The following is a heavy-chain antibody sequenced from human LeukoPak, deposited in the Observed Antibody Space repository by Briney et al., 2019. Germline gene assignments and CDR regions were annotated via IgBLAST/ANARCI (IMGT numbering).Heavy chain of an antibody. CDR1: GFTFSSYA. D-gene: IGHD3-10*01. CDR3: ARRNMVRGVISGPNFDY. CDR2: ISGSGGST. J-gene: IGHJ4*02. Sequence: PGGSLRLSCAASGFTFSSYAMSWVRQAPGKGLEWVSDISGSGGSTYYADSVKGRFTISRDNSKNTLYLQMNTLRAEDTAVYYCARRNMVRGVISGPNFDYWGQGTLVTVSS. V-gene: IGHV3-23*01.